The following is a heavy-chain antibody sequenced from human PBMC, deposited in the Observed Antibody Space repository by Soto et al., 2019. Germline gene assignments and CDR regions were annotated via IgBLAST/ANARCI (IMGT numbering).Heavy chain of an antibody. CDR2: IIPIPRTA. J-gene: IGHJ6*02. Sequence: QVQLVQSGAEVKKPGSSVKVSCKASGGTFGSYAISWVRQAPGQGLEWMGGIIPIPRTANYAQKFQGRVTIAADESTSTAYMELSSLRSDDTAVYYCARSQGSSTSLEIYYYYYYGMDVWGQGTTVTVSS. V-gene: IGHV1-69*01. CDR3: ARSQGSSTSLEIYYYYYYGMDV. D-gene: IGHD2-2*01. CDR1: GGTFGSYA.